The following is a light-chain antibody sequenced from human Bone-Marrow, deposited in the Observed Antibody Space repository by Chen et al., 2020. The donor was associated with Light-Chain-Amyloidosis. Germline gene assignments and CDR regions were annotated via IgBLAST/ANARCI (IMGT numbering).Light chain of an antibody. V-gene: IGLV1-51*01. CDR2: DNN. J-gene: IGLJ3*02. Sequence: QSVLTQPPSVSAAPGQKVNISCSGSTSNIGNNFVSWYQQFPGTAPKLLIYDNNRRPSGIPDRFSGSKSGTSATLGITGLQTGDEADYYCGTWDIRLGTVMFGGGTKLTVL. CDR1: TSNIGNNF. CDR3: GTWDIRLGTVM.